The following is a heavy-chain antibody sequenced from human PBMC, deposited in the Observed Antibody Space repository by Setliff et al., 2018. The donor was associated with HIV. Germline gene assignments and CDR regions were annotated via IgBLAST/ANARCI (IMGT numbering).Heavy chain of an antibody. J-gene: IGHJ4*02. Sequence: PGESLKISCKGSGYSFTSYWIGWVRQMPGKGLELMGIIYPGDSDTRYSPSFQGQVTISADKSISTAYLQWSSLKASDTAMYYCATCGVTTCRYFDYWGQGTLVTVSS. V-gene: IGHV5-51*01. D-gene: IGHD4-17*01. CDR1: GYSFTSYW. CDR3: ATCGVTTCRYFDY. CDR2: IYPGDSDT.